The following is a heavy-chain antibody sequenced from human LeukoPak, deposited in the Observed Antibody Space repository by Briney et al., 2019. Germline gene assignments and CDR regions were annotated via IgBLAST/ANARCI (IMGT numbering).Heavy chain of an antibody. CDR1: GYTLTELS. J-gene: IGHJ4*02. V-gene: IGHV1-24*01. CDR3: ATRTPYYDFWSGNIFLAY. D-gene: IGHD3-3*01. CDR2: FDPEDGET. Sequence: GASVKVSCKVSGYTLTELSMHWVRQAPGKGLEWMGGFDPEDGETIYAQKFQGRVTMTEDTSTDTAYMELSSLRSEDTAVYYCATRTPYYDFWSGNIFLAYWGQGTLVTVSS.